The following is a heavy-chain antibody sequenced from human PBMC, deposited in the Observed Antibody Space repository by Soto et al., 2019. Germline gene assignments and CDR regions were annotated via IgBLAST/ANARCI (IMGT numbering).Heavy chain of an antibody. CDR3: ATDPGIEAAGRNYGMDV. CDR2: IIPIFGTA. CDR1: GGTFSSYA. Sequence: GASVKVSCKASGGTFSSYAISWVRQAPGQGLEWMGGIIPIFGTANYAQKFQGRVTITADKSTSTAYMELSSLRSEDTAVYYCATDPGIEAAGRNYGMDVWGQGTTVTVSS. V-gene: IGHV1-69*06. J-gene: IGHJ6*02. D-gene: IGHD6-13*01.